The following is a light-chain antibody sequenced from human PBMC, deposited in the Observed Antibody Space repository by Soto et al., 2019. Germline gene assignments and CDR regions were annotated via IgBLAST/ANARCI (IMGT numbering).Light chain of an antibody. Sequence: EIVMTQSPATLSVSPGERATLSCRASQTIGRNLAWYQQKPGQSPRLLIYGASSRATGIPDRFSGSGSGTDFTLTISRLEPEDFAVYYCQQYGSSRTFGQGTKVDIK. J-gene: IGKJ1*01. CDR1: QTIGRN. CDR3: QQYGSSRT. CDR2: GAS. V-gene: IGKV3-20*01.